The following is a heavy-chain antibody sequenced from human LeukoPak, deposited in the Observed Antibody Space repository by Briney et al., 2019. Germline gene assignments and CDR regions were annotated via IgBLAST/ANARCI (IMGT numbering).Heavy chain of an antibody. D-gene: IGHD5-24*01. CDR3: ARDREMATSFYYSHMDV. CDR2: ISYDGSYK. CDR1: GFTFFNYG. Sequence: PGGSLRLSCAASGFTFFNYGMHWVRQAPGKGLEWVAVISYDGSYKYYADSVKGQFTISRDNSKNTLYLRMNSLRAEDAAVYYCARDREMATSFYYSHMDVWGQGTPVTVSS. V-gene: IGHV3-30*03. J-gene: IGHJ6*02.